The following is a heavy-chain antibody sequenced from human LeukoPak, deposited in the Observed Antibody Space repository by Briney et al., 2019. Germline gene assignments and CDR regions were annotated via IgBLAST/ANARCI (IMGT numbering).Heavy chain of an antibody. CDR2: INPNSGGT. CDR1: GYTFTGYY. J-gene: IGHJ6*03. Sequence: ASVKVSCKASGYTFTGYYMHWVRQAPGQGLEWMGWINPNSGGTNYAQKFQGRVTMTRDTSISTAYMELSRLRSDDTAVYYCARDSGDYRDYYYYMDVWGKGTTVTISS. D-gene: IGHD2-21*02. CDR3: ARDSGDYRDYYYYMDV. V-gene: IGHV1-2*02.